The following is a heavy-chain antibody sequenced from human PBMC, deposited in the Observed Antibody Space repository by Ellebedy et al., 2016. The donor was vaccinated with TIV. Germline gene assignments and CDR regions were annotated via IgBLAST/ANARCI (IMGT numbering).Heavy chain of an antibody. CDR2: IYFRGNT. CDR1: GGSINSYY. Sequence: SETLSLTXTVSGGSINSYYWSWIRQSPGKGLEWIGYIYFRGNTEQNPSLKSRATISVDTAKNQFSLKLSSVTPADTAVYYCAAMRGSRQFDYWGQGTLVTVSS. D-gene: IGHD2-2*01. V-gene: IGHV4-59*01. CDR3: AAMRGSRQFDY. J-gene: IGHJ4*02.